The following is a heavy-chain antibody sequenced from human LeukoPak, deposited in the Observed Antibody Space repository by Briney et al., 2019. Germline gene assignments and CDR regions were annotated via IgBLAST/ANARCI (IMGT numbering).Heavy chain of an antibody. D-gene: IGHD3-22*01. CDR2: IFYTGST. CDR3: ARHWDGITMIVWFDY. J-gene: IGHJ4*02. V-gene: IGHV4-59*08. CDR1: GVSISGNY. Sequence: PSETLSLTCTVSGVSISGNYWSWIRQPPGKGLEWIGYIFYTGSTYYNPSLKSRVTISVDTSKNQFSLKLSSVTAADTAVYYCARHWDGITMIVWFDYWGQGTLVTVSS.